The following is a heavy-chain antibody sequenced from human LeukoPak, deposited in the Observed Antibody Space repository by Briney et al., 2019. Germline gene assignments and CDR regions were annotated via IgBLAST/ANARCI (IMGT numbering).Heavy chain of an antibody. Sequence: PGGSLRLSCAASGFTFSSYWMHWVRQAPGKGLEWVSAISGSGGSTYYADSVKGRFTISRDNSKNTLYLQMNSLRAEDTAVYYCAKDDPETYYDFWSGYYTVVELGMDVWGQGTTVTVSS. CDR1: GFTFSSYW. J-gene: IGHJ6*02. CDR2: ISGSGGST. CDR3: AKDDPETYYDFWSGYYTVVELGMDV. V-gene: IGHV3-23*01. D-gene: IGHD3-3*01.